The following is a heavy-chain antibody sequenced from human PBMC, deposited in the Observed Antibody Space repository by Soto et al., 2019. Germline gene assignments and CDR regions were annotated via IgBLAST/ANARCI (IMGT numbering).Heavy chain of an antibody. CDR3: ARGRYGDY. CDR2: ISAHNGNT. CDR1: GYTFTSYG. D-gene: IGHD1-1*01. J-gene: IGHJ4*02. V-gene: IGHV1-18*01. Sequence: QVHLVQSGAEVKKPGASVKVSCKGSGYTFTSYGITWVRQAPGQGLEWMGWISAHNGNTDYAQKLQGRATVTRDTSTSTAYVELGSTRSTDPAVYYCARGRYGDYWGQGALVTVSS.